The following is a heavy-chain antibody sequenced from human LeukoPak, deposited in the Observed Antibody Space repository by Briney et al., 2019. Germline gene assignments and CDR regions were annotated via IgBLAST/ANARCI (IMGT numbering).Heavy chain of an antibody. V-gene: IGHV4-34*01. CDR2: INHSGST. Sequence: SETLSLTCAVYGGSFSGYYWSWIRQPPGKGLEWIGEINHSGSTNYNPSLKSRVTISVDTSKNQFSLRLSSVTAADTAVYYCARGRRYSYGYHIDYWGQGTLVTVSS. CDR1: GGSFSGYY. D-gene: IGHD5-18*01. CDR3: ARGRRYSYGYHIDY. J-gene: IGHJ4*02.